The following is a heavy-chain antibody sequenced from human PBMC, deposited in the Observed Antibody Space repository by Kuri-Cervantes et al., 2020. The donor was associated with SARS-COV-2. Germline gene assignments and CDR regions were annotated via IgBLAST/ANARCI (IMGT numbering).Heavy chain of an antibody. Sequence: SETLSLTCTVSGGSISSYYWSWIRQPAGKGLEWIGRIYTSGSTNYNPSLKSRVTMSVDTSKNQFSLKLSSVTAADTAVYYCARDGRSGTVTEVDWFDPWGQGTLVTVSS. J-gene: IGHJ5*02. V-gene: IGHV4-4*07. CDR2: IYTSGST. CDR1: GGSISSYY. D-gene: IGHD4-11*01. CDR3: ARDGRSGTVTEVDWFDP.